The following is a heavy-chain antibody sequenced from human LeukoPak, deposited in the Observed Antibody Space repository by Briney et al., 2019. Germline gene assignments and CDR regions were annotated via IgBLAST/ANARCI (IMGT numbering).Heavy chain of an antibody. D-gene: IGHD3-9*01. CDR1: GFTFSSYW. CDR2: INSDGSST. V-gene: IGHV3-74*01. Sequence: GGSLRLSCAASGFTFSSYWMHWVRQAPGKGLVWVSRINSDGSSTSYADSVKGRFTISRDNAKSTLYLQMNSLRAEDTAVYYCARDFAYYDILTGFGEYYFDYWGQGTLVTVSS. J-gene: IGHJ4*02. CDR3: ARDFAYYDILTGFGEYYFDY.